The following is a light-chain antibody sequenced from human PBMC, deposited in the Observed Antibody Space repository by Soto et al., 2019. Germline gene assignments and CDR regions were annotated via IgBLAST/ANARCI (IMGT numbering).Light chain of an antibody. V-gene: IGLV2-14*01. CDR3: SSYTSTYIWV. Sequence: QSALTQPASVSGSPGQSITISCTGTSSDIGSHNFVSWHQQHPGKAPKFIIYGVSNRPSGVSNRFSGSKSGNTASLTISGLQADDEADYYCSSYTSTYIWVFGGGTKLTDL. J-gene: IGLJ3*02. CDR1: SSDIGSHNF. CDR2: GVS.